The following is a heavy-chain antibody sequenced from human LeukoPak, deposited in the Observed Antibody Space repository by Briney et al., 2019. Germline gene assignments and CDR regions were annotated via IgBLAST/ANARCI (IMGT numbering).Heavy chain of an antibody. J-gene: IGHJ4*02. CDR3: ATAPNWNYVRLPDY. D-gene: IGHD1-7*01. V-gene: IGHV1-24*01. CDR2: FDPEDGET. CDR1: GYTLTELS. Sequence: ASVKVSCKVSGYTLTELSMHWVRQAPGKGLEWMGGFDPEDGETIYAQKFQGRVTMTEDPSTDTAYMELSSLRSEDTAVYYCATAPNWNYVRLPDYWGQGTLVTVSS.